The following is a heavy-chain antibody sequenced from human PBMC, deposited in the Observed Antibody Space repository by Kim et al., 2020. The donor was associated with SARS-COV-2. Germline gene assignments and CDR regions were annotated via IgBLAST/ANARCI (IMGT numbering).Heavy chain of an antibody. CDR3: ARRGRGYCSGGSCYSGYFQH. CDR1: GGSFSGYY. J-gene: IGHJ1*01. Sequence: SETLSLTCAVYGGSFSGYYWSWIRQPPGKGLEWIGEINHSGSTNYNPSLKSRVTISVDTSKNQFSLKLSSVTAADTAVYYCARRGRGYCSGGSCYSGYFQHGGQGTLVTVSS. V-gene: IGHV4-34*01. D-gene: IGHD2-15*01. CDR2: INHSGST.